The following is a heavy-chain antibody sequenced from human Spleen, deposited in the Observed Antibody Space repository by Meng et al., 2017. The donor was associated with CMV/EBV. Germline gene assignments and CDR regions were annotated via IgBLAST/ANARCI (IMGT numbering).Heavy chain of an antibody. CDR3: VNISPLGYDSS. Sequence: GESLKISCAASGFSFSSYSMNWVRQAPGRGLEWVASISGGSSYIFYADSVKGRFTISRDNDKNSLYLQMNNLRAEDTAMYYCVNISPLGYDSSWGQGTLVTVSS. CDR1: GFSFSSYS. CDR2: ISGGSSYI. V-gene: IGHV3-21*01. J-gene: IGHJ4*02. D-gene: IGHD3-22*01.